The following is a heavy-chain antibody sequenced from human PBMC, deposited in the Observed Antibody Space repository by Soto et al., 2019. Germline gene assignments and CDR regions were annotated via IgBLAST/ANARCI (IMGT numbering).Heavy chain of an antibody. Sequence: GGSLRLSCAASGFTFSSYAMSWVRQAPGKGLEWVSAISGSGGSTYYADSVKGRFTISRDNSKNTLYLQMNSLRAEDTAVYYCAKCFSDFWSGYSIDYWGQGTLVTVSS. CDR2: ISGSGGST. J-gene: IGHJ4*02. CDR3: AKCFSDFWSGYSIDY. D-gene: IGHD3-3*01. V-gene: IGHV3-23*01. CDR1: GFTFSSYA.